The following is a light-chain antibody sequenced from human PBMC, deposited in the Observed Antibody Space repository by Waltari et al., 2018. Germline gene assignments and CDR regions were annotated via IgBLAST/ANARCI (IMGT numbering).Light chain of an antibody. CDR3: CSYVGSSTWV. CDR2: GVS. Sequence: QSALTQPASVSGSPGQSITISCTGTSSDVGTYNLVSWYQHHPDKAPKLMIYGVSQRPSGLSTRFAGSKSGNTASLTISWLQAEDEADYYCCSYVGSSTWVFGGGTKLTVL. V-gene: IGLV2-23*02. CDR1: SSDVGTYNL. J-gene: IGLJ3*02.